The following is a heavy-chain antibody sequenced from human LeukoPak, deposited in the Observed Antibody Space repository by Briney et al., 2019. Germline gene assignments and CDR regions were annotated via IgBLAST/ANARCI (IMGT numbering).Heavy chain of an antibody. CDR2: IYSSGST. J-gene: IGHJ5*02. Sequence: SETLSLTCTVSGGSISSYYWSWIRQPPGKGLEWIGNIYSSGSTDYNPSLKSRVTISPDTSKFQFSLRLNSVTAADTAVYYCARADPNASGYFYRFNWFDPWGQGTLVTVSS. D-gene: IGHD3-10*01. V-gene: IGHV4-59*01. CDR1: GGSISSYY. CDR3: ARADPNASGYFYRFNWFDP.